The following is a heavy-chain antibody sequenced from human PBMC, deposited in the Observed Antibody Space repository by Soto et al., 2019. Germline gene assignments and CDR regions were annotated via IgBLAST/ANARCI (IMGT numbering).Heavy chain of an antibody. CDR2: IYSSGNP. V-gene: IGHV4-31*03. CDR1: GASFTSDGYH. CDR3: ARASGDIVATKGFDI. Sequence: QVQLQESGPGLVKPSQTLSLTCIVSGASFTSDGYHWTWIRQHPGKGLEWIGYIYSSGNPYYNPSPNSRVTSSLDTSKNQFSLKLSSVPAADTAVYYCARASGDIVATKGFDIWGQGTTVTVSS. J-gene: IGHJ3*02. D-gene: IGHD5-12*01.